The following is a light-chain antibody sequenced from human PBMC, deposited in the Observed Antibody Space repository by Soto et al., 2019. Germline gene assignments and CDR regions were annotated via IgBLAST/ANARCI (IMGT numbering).Light chain of an antibody. V-gene: IGKV3D-20*02. CDR2: RTS. CDR3: QVRTNWSIA. Sequence: EIVLTQSPGPLSFSPVERATLSCRASQSVSSTYLAWYQQKPGQAPRLLIYRTSTRATGIPDRFSGSGSGTNFTLTINNLEPEDFAVYYCQVRTNWSIACGRGTRLEIK. J-gene: IGKJ5*01. CDR1: QSVSSTY.